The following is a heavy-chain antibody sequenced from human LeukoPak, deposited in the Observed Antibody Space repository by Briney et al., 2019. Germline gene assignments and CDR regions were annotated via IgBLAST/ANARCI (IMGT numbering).Heavy chain of an antibody. V-gene: IGHV3-30*18. CDR1: GFTFSSYG. CDR2: ISYDGSNK. D-gene: IGHD3-22*01. Sequence: GGSLRLSCAASGFTFSSYGMHWVRQAPGKGLEWVAVISYDGSNKYYADSVKGRFTISRDNSKNTLYLQMNSLRAEDTAVYYCAKDPYDSSGRDFDYWGQGTLVTVSS. CDR3: AKDPYDSSGRDFDY. J-gene: IGHJ4*02.